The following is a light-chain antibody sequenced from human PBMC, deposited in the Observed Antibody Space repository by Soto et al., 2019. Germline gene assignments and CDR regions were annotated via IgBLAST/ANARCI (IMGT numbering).Light chain of an antibody. V-gene: IGKV1-27*01. CDR2: GAS. CDR3: QKYDRAPFT. J-gene: IGKJ3*01. CDR1: QGISNY. Sequence: DIKMTQSPSSLSAYLGDRVTITCRASQGISNYLAWYQQKPGRLPKLLLFGASTLQSGVPARFSGSGSGTPFTLTINGLLPEDVATYYCQKYDRAPFTFGPGTKVDFK.